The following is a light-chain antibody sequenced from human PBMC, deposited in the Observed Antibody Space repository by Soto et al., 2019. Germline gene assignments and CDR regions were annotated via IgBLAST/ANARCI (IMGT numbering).Light chain of an antibody. CDR2: AAS. CDR3: QQYNSYPLA. J-gene: IGKJ4*01. Sequence: RMTPKTSSLSASTGARVTIPCRASQGISSYLAWYQQKPGKAPKLLIYAASTLESGVPSRFSGSGSGTEFTLTISSLQPDDFATYYCQQYNSYPLAFGGGTKVDI. CDR1: QGISSY. V-gene: IGKV1-8*01.